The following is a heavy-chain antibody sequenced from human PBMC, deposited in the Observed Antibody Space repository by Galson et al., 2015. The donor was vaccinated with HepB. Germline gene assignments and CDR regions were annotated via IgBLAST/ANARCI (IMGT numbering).Heavy chain of an antibody. CDR2: IYWDDDK. CDR3: AHSVPYGDWLGWYFDL. CDR1: GFSVTTRGVG. D-gene: IGHD3-9*01. Sequence: PALVKPTQTLTLTCTFSGFSVTTRGVGVGWIRQPPGKALEWLALIYWDDDKRYSPSLKSRLTITKDTSKNQVVLTMTNMDPVDTATYYCAHSVPYGDWLGWYFDLWGRGTLVTVSS. V-gene: IGHV2-5*02. J-gene: IGHJ2*01.